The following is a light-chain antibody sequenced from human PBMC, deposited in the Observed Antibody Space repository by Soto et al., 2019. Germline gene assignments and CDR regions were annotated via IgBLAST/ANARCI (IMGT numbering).Light chain of an antibody. CDR3: QQYKDYPLT. CDR1: QSIKSW. V-gene: IGKV1-5*03. CDR2: KAS. Sequence: DIQMTQSPSTLSASVGDRVTITCRASQSIKSWLAWYQQKPGKAPKLLISKASSLESGVPSRFSGSESGTEFTLTVNSLQPDDFATYYCQQYKDYPLTFGGGTKVEI. J-gene: IGKJ4*01.